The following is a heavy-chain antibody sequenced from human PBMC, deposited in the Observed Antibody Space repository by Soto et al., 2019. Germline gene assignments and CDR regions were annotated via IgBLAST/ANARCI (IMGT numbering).Heavy chain of an antibody. Sequence: GGSLRLSCAASGFTFSTYGMHWVRQAPGKGLEWVAVISYDGTNKYYADSVKGRFTISRDNSKNTLFLQMNSLRTEDTAVYYCARVFCSGTNCYAAYYFYGMDVWGQGTTVTVSS. CDR1: GFTFSTYG. CDR3: ARVFCSGTNCYAAYYFYGMDV. CDR2: ISYDGTNK. V-gene: IGHV3-30*03. D-gene: IGHD2-2*01. J-gene: IGHJ6*02.